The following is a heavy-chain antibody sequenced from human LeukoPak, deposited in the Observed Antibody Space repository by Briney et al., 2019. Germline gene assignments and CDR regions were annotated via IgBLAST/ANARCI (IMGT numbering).Heavy chain of an antibody. J-gene: IGHJ4*02. D-gene: IGHD2-15*01. CDR1: GYTFSGYQ. CDR3: ASRAASVTLGY. Sequence: VASMRVSCKASGYTFSGYQVHWLRQAPGQGLEWMGRMNPSSGVTNYAQKFQGRVTMTRDTSINTAYLDLSALKSDDTAVYYCASRAASVTLGYWGQGTLVTVSS. CDR2: MNPSSGVT. V-gene: IGHV1-2*06.